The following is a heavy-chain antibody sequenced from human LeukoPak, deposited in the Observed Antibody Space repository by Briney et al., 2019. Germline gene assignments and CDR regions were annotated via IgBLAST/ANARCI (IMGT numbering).Heavy chain of an antibody. Sequence: GGSLRLSCAASGFTFDDYAMHWVRQAPGKGLEWVSLISWDGGSTYYADSVKGRFTISRDNSKNSLYLQMNSLRAEDTALYYCAKAGGNSGVGAFDIWGQGTMVTVSS. D-gene: IGHD4-23*01. CDR3: AKAGGNSGVGAFDI. CDR2: ISWDGGST. J-gene: IGHJ3*02. CDR1: GFTFDDYA. V-gene: IGHV3-43D*04.